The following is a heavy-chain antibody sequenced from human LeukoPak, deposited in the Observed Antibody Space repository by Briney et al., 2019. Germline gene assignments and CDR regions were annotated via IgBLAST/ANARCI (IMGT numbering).Heavy chain of an antibody. CDR2: IYYSGST. Sequence: SETLSLTCTVSGGTISSSSYYWGWIRQPPGKGLEWIGSIYYSGSTYYNPSLKSRVTISVDTSKNQFSLKLSSVTAADTAVYFCVGRGASSSWYQVVDYWGQGTLVTVSS. V-gene: IGHV4-39*01. CDR3: VGRGASSSWYQVVDY. D-gene: IGHD6-13*01. J-gene: IGHJ4*02. CDR1: GGTISSSSYY.